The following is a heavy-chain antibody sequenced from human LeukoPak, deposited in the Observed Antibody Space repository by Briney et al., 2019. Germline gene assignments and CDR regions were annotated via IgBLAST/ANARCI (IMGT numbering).Heavy chain of an antibody. CDR1: GFTFSIFS. CDR2: IDSSSINK. D-gene: IGHD3-22*01. CDR3: ARYYYDSRGENDAFDL. Sequence: PGGSLRLSCAASGFTFSIFSMNWVRQAPGQGLEWVSSIDSSSINKYYVDSVKGRFTISRDNAKNSLYLQVNSLRVEDTAVYYCARYYYDSRGENDAFDLWGQGTMVTVSS. V-gene: IGHV3-21*01. J-gene: IGHJ3*01.